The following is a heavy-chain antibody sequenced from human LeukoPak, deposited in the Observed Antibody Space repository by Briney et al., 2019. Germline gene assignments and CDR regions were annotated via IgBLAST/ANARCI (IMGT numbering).Heavy chain of an antibody. Sequence: PGGSLRLSWAASGFTVSSNYMSWVRQAPGKGLEWVSVIYSGGSTYYADSVKGRFTISRDNSKNTLYLQMNSLRAEDTAVYYCARYYQLLVFDYWGQGTLVTVSS. CDR2: IYSGGST. CDR1: GFTVSSNY. V-gene: IGHV3-66*01. J-gene: IGHJ4*02. CDR3: ARYYQLLVFDY. D-gene: IGHD2-2*01.